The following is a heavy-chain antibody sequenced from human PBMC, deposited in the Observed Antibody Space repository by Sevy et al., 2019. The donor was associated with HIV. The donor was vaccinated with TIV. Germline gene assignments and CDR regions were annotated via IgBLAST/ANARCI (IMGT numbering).Heavy chain of an antibody. D-gene: IGHD2-8*01. CDR3: AREGCTKPHDY. CDR2: LSFGCGEI. Sequence: GGSLRLSCAASRFTFSKYSMSWVRQPPGKGLEWVSTLSFGCGEINYADSVKGRFTISRDNSKCSVYLQMNNLRPEDTAVYYCAREGCTKPHDYWGQGTLVTVSS. CDR1: RFTFSKYS. J-gene: IGHJ4*02. V-gene: IGHV3-23*01.